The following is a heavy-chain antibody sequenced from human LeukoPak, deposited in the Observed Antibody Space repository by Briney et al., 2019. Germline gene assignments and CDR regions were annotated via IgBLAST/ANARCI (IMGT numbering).Heavy chain of an antibody. CDR1: GFTFSSYE. D-gene: IGHD5-18*01. Sequence: GGSLRLSCAASGFTFSSYEMNWVRQAPGKGLEWVSCISSSGSTIYYADSVKGRFTISRDNAKNSLYLQMNSLRAEDTAVYYCARDGYSYGYGDYWGQGTLVTVSS. CDR3: ARDGYSYGYGDY. J-gene: IGHJ4*02. CDR2: ISSSGSTI. V-gene: IGHV3-48*03.